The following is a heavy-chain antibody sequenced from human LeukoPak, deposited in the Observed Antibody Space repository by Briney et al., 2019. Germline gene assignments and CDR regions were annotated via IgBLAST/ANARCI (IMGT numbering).Heavy chain of an antibody. V-gene: IGHV1-18*01. CDR3: ARDRFTMVRGGGAYYYYMDV. Sequence: ASVKVSCKASGYTFTSYGISWVRQAPGQGLEWMGWISAYNGNTNYAQKFQGRVTITADKSTSTAYMELSSLRSEDTAVYYCARDRFTMVRGGGAYYYYMDVWGKGTTVTVSS. D-gene: IGHD3-10*01. J-gene: IGHJ6*03. CDR2: ISAYNGNT. CDR1: GYTFTSYG.